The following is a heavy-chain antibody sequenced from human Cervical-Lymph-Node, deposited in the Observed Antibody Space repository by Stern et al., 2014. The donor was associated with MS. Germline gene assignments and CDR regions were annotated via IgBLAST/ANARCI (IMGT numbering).Heavy chain of an antibody. CDR1: GFTFSSHG. J-gene: IGHJ6*02. CDR2: ISSDGSHK. CDR3: AKDVYCSSTSCYTPHYYYYGMDV. V-gene: IGHV3-30*18. D-gene: IGHD2-2*02. Sequence: VQLVESGGGVVPPGRSLRLSCAASGFTFSSHGMHWVRPAPGQGLEWEAVISSDGSHKYYADSVKGRFTISRDNSKNTLYLQMNSLRAEDTAVYYCAKDVYCSSTSCYTPHYYYYGMDVWGQGTTVTVSS.